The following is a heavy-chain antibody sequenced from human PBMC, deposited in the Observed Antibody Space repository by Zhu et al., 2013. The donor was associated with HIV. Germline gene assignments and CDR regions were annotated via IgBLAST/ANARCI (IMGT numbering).Heavy chain of an antibody. CDR1: GFTFGDYA. CDR3: AKDRYSGYGPISYDVFDL. Sequence: EVQLVESGGALIQPGGSLRLSCAASGFTFGDYAMHWVRQVPGKGLEWVSGITWNSDNIGYADSVKGRFTVSRDNAKNSLYLQMNSLRAEDTAFYYCAKDRYSGYGPISYDVFDLWGQGDSGHRLS. D-gene: IGHD5-12*01. V-gene: IGHV3-9*01. J-gene: IGHJ3*01. CDR2: ITWNSDNI.